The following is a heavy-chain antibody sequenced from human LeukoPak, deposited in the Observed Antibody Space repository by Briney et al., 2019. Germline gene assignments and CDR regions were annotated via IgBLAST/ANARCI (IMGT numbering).Heavy chain of an antibody. CDR3: ARGGYCSGGSCYHDY. D-gene: IGHD2-15*01. CDR1: GFTFSSYG. J-gene: IGHJ4*02. V-gene: IGHV3-33*01. Sequence: GGSLRLSCAASGFTFSSYGMHWVRQAPGKGLEWVAVIWYDGSNKYYADSVKGRFTISRDNSKNTLYLQMNGLRAEDTAVYYCARGGYCSGGSCYHDYWGQGTLVTVSS. CDR2: IWYDGSNK.